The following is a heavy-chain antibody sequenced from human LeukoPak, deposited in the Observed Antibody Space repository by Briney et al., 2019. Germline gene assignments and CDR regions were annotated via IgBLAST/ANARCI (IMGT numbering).Heavy chain of an antibody. D-gene: IGHD4-17*01. CDR2: ISGSGGTT. Sequence: GGSLRLSCAASGFTFSNYVLSWVRQAPGKGLEWVSTISGSGGTTYYADSVKGRFTISRDNSKNTLSLQMNSLRADDTAVYYCAKTAAAVTMHYFDYRGQGTLVTVSS. V-gene: IGHV3-23*01. CDR3: AKTAAAVTMHYFDY. J-gene: IGHJ4*02. CDR1: GFTFSNYV.